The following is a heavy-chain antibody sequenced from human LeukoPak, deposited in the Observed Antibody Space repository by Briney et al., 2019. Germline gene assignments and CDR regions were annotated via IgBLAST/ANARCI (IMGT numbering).Heavy chain of an antibody. J-gene: IGHJ4*02. CDR1: GGSISSYY. CDR2: IYTSGST. CDR3: ARERVTTVVKSFDY. D-gene: IGHD4-23*01. V-gene: IGHV4-4*07. Sequence: SETLSLTCTVSGGSISSYYWSWMRQPAGKGLEWIGRIYTSGSTNYNPSLKSRVTMSVDTSKNQFSLKLSSVTAADTAVYYCARERVTTVVKSFDYWGQGTLVTVSS.